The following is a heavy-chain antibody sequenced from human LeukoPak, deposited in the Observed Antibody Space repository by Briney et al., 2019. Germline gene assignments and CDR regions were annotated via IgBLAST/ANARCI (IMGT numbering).Heavy chain of an antibody. J-gene: IGHJ3*02. CDR3: AKDGRLLWFGELLGAFDI. V-gene: IGHV3-23*01. D-gene: IGHD3-10*01. CDR1: GFTFSSYA. Sequence: GGPLRLSCAASGFTFSSYAMSWVRQAPGKGRAWVSAISGSGGSTYYADSVKGRFTISRDNSKNTLYLQMNSLRAEDTAVYYCAKDGRLLWFGELLGAFDIWGQGTMVTVSS. CDR2: ISGSGGST.